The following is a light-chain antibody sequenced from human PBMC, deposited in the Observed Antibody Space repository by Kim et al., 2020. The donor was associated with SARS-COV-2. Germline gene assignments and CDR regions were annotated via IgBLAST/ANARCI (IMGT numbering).Light chain of an antibody. Sequence: DVEMTQSPSSLSASVGDKVIITCRASQGITNFLAWFQKKPGKAPKSLLYAASTLQSGVPSRFSGSGSGTDFTLTITNLQPEDFATYYCLQYYSQPLTFGGGTKVDIK. V-gene: IGKV1-16*01. CDR3: LQYYSQPLT. CDR2: AAS. J-gene: IGKJ4*01. CDR1: QGITNF.